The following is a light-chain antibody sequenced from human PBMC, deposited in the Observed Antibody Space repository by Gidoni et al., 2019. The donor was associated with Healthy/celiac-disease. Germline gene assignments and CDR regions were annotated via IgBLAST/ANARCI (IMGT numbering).Light chain of an antibody. CDR2: GAS. V-gene: IGKV3-20*01. Sequence: EIVLTQSPGPLSLSQGISATLSCRASQSVSSSYLAWYQQKPGQAPRLLIYGASSRATGIPDRFSGSGSGTDFTLTISRLELEDLAVYYCQQDGSSPWYTFGQGTKLEIK. CDR3: QQDGSSPWYT. J-gene: IGKJ2*01. CDR1: QSVSSSY.